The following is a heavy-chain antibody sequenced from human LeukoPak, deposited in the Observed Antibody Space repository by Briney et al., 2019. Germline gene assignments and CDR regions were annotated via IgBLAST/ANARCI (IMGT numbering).Heavy chain of an antibody. D-gene: IGHD1-7*01. CDR3: ARDQTGTTTFDP. Sequence: GGSLRLSCAASGFTFSSYEMNWVRQAPGKGLEWVSYISSSGSTIYYADSVKGRFTISRDNAKNSLYLQMNSLRAEDTAVYYCARDQTGTTTFDPWGQGTLVTVSS. V-gene: IGHV3-48*03. J-gene: IGHJ5*02. CDR1: GFTFSSYE. CDR2: ISSSGSTI.